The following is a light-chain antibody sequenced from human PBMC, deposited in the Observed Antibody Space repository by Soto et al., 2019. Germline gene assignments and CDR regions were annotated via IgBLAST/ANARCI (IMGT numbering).Light chain of an antibody. CDR2: GNS. Sequence: QSVLTQPPSVSGAPGQRVTISCTGSSSNIGAGYDVHWYQQLPGTAPKLLISGNSNRPSGVPYRFSGSKSGSSASLAITGLQAEDEADYYCQSYDSSRSGWVFGGGTKLTVL. CDR3: QSYDSSRSGWV. J-gene: IGLJ3*02. V-gene: IGLV1-40*01. CDR1: SSNIGAGYD.